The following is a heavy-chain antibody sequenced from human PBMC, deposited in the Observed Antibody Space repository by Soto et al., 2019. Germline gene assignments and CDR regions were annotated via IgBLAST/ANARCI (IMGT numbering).Heavy chain of an antibody. V-gene: IGHV3-33*01. CDR1: GLNFSDNG. Sequence: QVQLMESGGGVLQPGTTLRLSCAASGLNFSDNGMHWVRQAPGKGLEWVAVIWFDGSEKYYADSVKGRFTISRDNSRSTLYLQMASLRVDDTAVYYCARWSWGKKTDYWGPGTLVTVSS. CDR3: ARWSWGKKTDY. CDR2: IWFDGSEK. D-gene: IGHD3-16*01. J-gene: IGHJ4*02.